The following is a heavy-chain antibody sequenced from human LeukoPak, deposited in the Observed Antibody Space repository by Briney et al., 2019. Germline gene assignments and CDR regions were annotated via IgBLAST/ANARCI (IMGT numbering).Heavy chain of an antibody. J-gene: IGHJ4*02. CDR3: ARLTGIAAAGADY. V-gene: IGHV5-51*01. CDR2: IYPSDSDT. D-gene: IGHD6-13*01. CDR1: GFSFTDYW. Sequence: GESLKISCKGSGFSFTDYWIGWVRPMPGKGPEWMGIIYPSDSDTRYSPSFQGQVTISADKSINTAFLQWSSLKASDTAMYYCARLTGIAAAGADYWGQGTLVTVSS.